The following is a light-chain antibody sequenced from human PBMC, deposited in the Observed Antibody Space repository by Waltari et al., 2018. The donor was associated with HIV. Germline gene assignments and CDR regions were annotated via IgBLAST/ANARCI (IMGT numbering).Light chain of an antibody. CDR3: QHYGGSPLYT. CDR2: GVS. Sequence: EIVLTQSPGTLSLSPGETATLSCRASPTINNNFFSWYQQSSGQAPRLLLDGVSSRATGSPDRFRASGSVTDFTLTISRLEPEDFAVYYCQHYGGSPLYTFGQGTKLEIK. V-gene: IGKV3-20*01. CDR1: PTINNNF. J-gene: IGKJ2*01.